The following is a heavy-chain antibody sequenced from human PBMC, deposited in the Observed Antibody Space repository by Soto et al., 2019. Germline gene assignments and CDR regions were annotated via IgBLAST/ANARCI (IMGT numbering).Heavy chain of an antibody. J-gene: IGHJ3*02. CDR1: GFTFSSYA. CDR2: ISSNGGST. V-gene: IGHV3-64*01. Sequence: EVQLVESGGGLVQPGGSLRLSCAASGFTFSSYAMHWVSQAPGKGLEYVSAISSNGGSTYYANSVKGRFTISRDNSKNTLYLQMGSLRAEDMAVYYCARALGYAFDIWGQGTMVTVSS. CDR3: ARALGYAFDI. D-gene: IGHD7-27*01.